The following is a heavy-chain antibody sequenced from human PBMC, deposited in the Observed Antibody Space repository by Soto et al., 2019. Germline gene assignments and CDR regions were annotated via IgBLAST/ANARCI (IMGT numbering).Heavy chain of an antibody. D-gene: IGHD3-22*01. V-gene: IGHV1-18*01. CDR2: ISAYNGNT. CDR1: GYTFTSYG. J-gene: IGHJ6*02. Sequence: ASVKVSFKASGYTFTSYGIRLVLQAPGQGFERMVWISAYNGNTNYAQKLQGRVTMTTDTSTSTAYMELRSLRSDDTAVYYCARETYYDSSGYWSHYYYYGMDVWGQGTTVTVSS. CDR3: ARETYYDSSGYWSHYYYYGMDV.